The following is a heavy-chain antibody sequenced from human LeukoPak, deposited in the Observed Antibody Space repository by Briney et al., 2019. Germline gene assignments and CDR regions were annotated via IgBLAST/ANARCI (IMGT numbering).Heavy chain of an antibody. J-gene: IGHJ4*02. CDR1: GGSFSGYY. V-gene: IGHV4-34*01. Sequence: SETLSLTCAVYGGSFSGYYWSWIRQPPGKGLEWIGEINHSGSTNYNPSLKSRVTISVDTSKNQFSLRLSSVTAADTAVYYCATTVTTGVDYWGQGTLVTVSS. D-gene: IGHD4-17*01. CDR2: INHSGST. CDR3: ATTVTTGVDY.